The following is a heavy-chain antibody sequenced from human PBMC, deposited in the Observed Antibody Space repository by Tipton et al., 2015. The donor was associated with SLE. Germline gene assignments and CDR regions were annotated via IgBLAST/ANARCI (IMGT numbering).Heavy chain of an antibody. V-gene: IGHV4-59*01. J-gene: IGHJ4*02. D-gene: IGHD6-13*01. CDR3: ARGGGDSNSGQDFDY. Sequence: TLSLTCTVSGGSISNYYWSWIRQPPGKRLEWIGHVHSSGSTFYNPSLKSRVTISMDTSKNQVSLSMTSVTAADTAVYYCARGGGDSNSGQDFDYWGQGTLVAVSS. CDR1: GGSISNYY. CDR2: VHSSGST.